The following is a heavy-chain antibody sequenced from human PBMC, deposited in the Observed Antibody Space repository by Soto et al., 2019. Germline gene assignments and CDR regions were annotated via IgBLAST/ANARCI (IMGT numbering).Heavy chain of an antibody. CDR2: IIPIFGTA. J-gene: IGHJ6*02. Sequence: AASVKVSCKASGGTFSSYAISWVRQAPGQGLEWMGGIIPIFGTANYAQKFQGRVTITADESTSTAYMELSSLRSEDTAVYYCARGSITIFGVVTYYYYYGMDVWGQGTTVTVSS. V-gene: IGHV1-69*13. CDR3: ARGSITIFGVVTYYYYYGMDV. CDR1: GGTFSSYA. D-gene: IGHD3-3*01.